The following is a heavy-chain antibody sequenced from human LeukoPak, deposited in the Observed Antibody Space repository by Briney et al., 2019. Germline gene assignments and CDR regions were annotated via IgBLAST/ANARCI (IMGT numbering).Heavy chain of an antibody. V-gene: IGHV1-2*02. Sequence: ASVKVSCKASGYTFTGYYMHWVRQAPGQGLEWMGWINPNSGGTNYARKFQGRVTMTRDTSISTAYMELTRLRSDDTAVYYCARERYYGSGSVYNRIDYWGQGTLVTVSS. CDR3: ARERYYGSGSVYNRIDY. J-gene: IGHJ4*02. D-gene: IGHD3-10*01. CDR2: INPNSGGT. CDR1: GYTFTGYY.